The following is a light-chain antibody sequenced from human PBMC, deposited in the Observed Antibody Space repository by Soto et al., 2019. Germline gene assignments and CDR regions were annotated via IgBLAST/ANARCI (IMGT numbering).Light chain of an antibody. Sequence: DIQMTQSPSSLSASVGDRVTITCRASQSISSYLNWYQQKPGKAPKLLIYAASSLQSGVPSRFSGSGSGTDFTLTINSLQPEDFATYSCQQSYNSPQTFGQGTRLEIK. CDR1: QSISSY. CDR3: QQSYNSPQT. CDR2: AAS. V-gene: IGKV1-39*01. J-gene: IGKJ5*01.